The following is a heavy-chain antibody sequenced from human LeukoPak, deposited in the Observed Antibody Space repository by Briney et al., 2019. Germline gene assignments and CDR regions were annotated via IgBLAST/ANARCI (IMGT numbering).Heavy chain of an antibody. CDR2: IIPILGIA. CDR3: ARVPHGYYYGSGSYYLDYGMDV. V-gene: IGHV1-69*04. CDR1: GGTFSSYA. D-gene: IGHD3-10*01. Sequence: SVKVSCKASGGTFSSYAISWVRQAPGQGLEWMGRIIPILGIANYAQKFQGRVTITADKSTSTAYMELSSLRSEDTAVYYCARVPHGYYYGSGSYYLDYGMDVWGQGTTVTVSS. J-gene: IGHJ6*02.